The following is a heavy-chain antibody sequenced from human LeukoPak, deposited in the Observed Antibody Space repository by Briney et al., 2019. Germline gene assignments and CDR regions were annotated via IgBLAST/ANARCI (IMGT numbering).Heavy chain of an antibody. Sequence: PSETLSLTCTVSGGSISSSSYYWGWIRQPPGKGLEWIGSIYYSGSTYYNPSLKSRGTISVDTSKNQFSLKLSSVTAADTAVYYCARDGVVVAAKYYFDYWGQGTLVTVSS. V-gene: IGHV4-39*07. CDR1: GGSISSSSYY. J-gene: IGHJ4*02. CDR3: ARDGVVVAAKYYFDY. D-gene: IGHD2-15*01. CDR2: IYYSGST.